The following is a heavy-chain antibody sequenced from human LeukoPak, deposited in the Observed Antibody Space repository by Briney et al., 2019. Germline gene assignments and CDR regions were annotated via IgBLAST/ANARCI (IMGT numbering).Heavy chain of an antibody. CDR1: GASINSPT. CDR2: ISSTSSYK. V-gene: IGHV3-21*01. J-gene: IGHJ4*02. CDR3: VRPRSPASNDGGY. D-gene: IGHD1-1*01. Sequence: ETLSLTCTVSGASINSPTYYWGWIRQPPGKGLEWVSCISSTSSYKYYADSVKGRFTISRDNAKNSLYLQLNSLRAEDTALYYCVRPRSPASNDGGYWGQGTLVTVSS.